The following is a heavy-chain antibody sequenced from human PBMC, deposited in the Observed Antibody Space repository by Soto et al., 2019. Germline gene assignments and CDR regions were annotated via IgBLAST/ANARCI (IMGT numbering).Heavy chain of an antibody. V-gene: IGHV4-30-2*01. CDR1: GGSISSGGYS. D-gene: IGHD5-18*01. CDR3: ARGGRGIQLLVAY. CDR2: IYHSGST. Sequence: QLQLQESGSGLVKPSQTLSLTCAVSGGSISSGGYSWSWIRQPPGKGLEWIGYIYHSGSTYYNPSLKRRLXXSXDXXKNQFSLKLSSVTAADTAVYYCARGGRGIQLLVAYWGQGTLVTVSS. J-gene: IGHJ4*02.